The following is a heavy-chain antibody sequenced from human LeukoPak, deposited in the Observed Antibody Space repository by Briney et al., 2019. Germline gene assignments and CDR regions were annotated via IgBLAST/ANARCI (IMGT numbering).Heavy chain of an antibody. Sequence: SETLSLTCTVAGGSISSSSYYWGWIRQPPGKGLEWIGSIYYSGSTYYNPSLKSRVTISVDTSKNQFSLKLSSVTAADTAVYYCARHSVGGSGWYLTRYYFDYWGQGTLVTVSS. V-gene: IGHV4-39*01. CDR2: IYYSGST. J-gene: IGHJ4*02. D-gene: IGHD6-19*01. CDR3: ARHSVGGSGWYLTRYYFDY. CDR1: GGSISSSSYY.